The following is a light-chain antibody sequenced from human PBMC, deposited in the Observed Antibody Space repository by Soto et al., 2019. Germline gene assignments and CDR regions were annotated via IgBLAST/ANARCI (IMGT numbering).Light chain of an antibody. Sequence: SYELTQPPSVSVSPGQTATITCSADKLGDRYTSWYQQKPGQSPVLVIHQDSKRPSGIPERFFGSKSDTSASLAITGLRSEDEAHYYCAVWDNSMTAWVFGGGTKLTVL. CDR1: KLGDRY. V-gene: IGLV3-1*01. CDR3: AVWDNSMTAWV. J-gene: IGLJ3*02. CDR2: QDS.